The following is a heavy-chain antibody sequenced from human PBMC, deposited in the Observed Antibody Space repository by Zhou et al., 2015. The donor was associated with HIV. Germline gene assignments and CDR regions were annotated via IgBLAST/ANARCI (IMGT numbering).Heavy chain of an antibody. V-gene: IGHV1-69*01. Sequence: QVQLVQSGAEVKKPGSSFKVSCKASGGTFSSYAISWVRQAPGQGLEWMGGIIPMFGTANYAQKFQGRVTITADESTSTAYMELSSLRSEDTAVYFCAREGWGSWYFDLWGRGTLVSVSS. CDR2: IIPMFGTA. D-gene: IGHD7-27*01. J-gene: IGHJ2*01. CDR1: GGTFSSYA. CDR3: AREGWGSWYFDL.